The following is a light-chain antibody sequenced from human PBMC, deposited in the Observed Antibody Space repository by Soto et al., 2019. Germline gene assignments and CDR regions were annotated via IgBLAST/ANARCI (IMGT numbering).Light chain of an antibody. CDR2: GAS. Sequence: EIVMTQSPATLSVSPWERATLSCRASQSVGTSLAWYQQKPGQAPRLLIYGASNRATGIPDRFSGSGSGTDFTLTISKLEPEDFAVYHCQQYGGSPRTFGQGTKVDIK. CDR3: QQYGGSPRT. CDR1: QSVGTS. V-gene: IGKV3-20*01. J-gene: IGKJ1*01.